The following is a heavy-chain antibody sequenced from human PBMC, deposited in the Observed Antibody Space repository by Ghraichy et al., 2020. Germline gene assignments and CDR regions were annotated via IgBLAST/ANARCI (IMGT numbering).Heavy chain of an antibody. CDR2: IYYSGST. J-gene: IGHJ5*02. CDR3: ARHDSSSWFLNNWFDP. V-gene: IGHV4-59*08. CDR1: GGSISSYY. Sequence: SQTLSLTCTVSGGSISSYYWSWIRQPPGKGLEWIGYIYYSGSTNYNPSLKSRVTISVDTSKNQFSLKLSSVTAADTAVYYCARHDSSSWFLNNWFDPWGQGTLVTVSS. D-gene: IGHD6-13*01.